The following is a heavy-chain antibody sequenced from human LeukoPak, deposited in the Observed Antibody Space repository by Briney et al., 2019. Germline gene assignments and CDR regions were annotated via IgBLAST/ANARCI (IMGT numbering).Heavy chain of an antibody. V-gene: IGHV3-72*01. CDR1: GFASSDHY. D-gene: IGHD2-8*01. CDR2: TRNKANSYST. Sequence: PGGSLRLSCTASGFASSDHYMDWVRQAPGKGLEWLGRTRNKANSYSTEYAASVKGRFSISRDDVKNSVYLQLDSLETEDTAMYYCARASRTNGSPFPHWSFDLWGRGTLVTVSP. J-gene: IGHJ2*01. CDR3: ARASRTNGSPFPHWSFDL.